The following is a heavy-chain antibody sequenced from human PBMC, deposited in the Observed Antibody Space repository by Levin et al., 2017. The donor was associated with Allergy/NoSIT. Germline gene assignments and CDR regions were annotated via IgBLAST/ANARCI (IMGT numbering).Heavy chain of an antibody. CDR2: INPNSGGT. D-gene: IGHD2-15*01. Sequence: ASVKVSCKASGYTFTGYFMHWVRQAPGQGLEWMGWINPNSGGTIYSQKFQGRVTMTRDTSNTTAYMELSRLRSDDTAVYYCARRIYCSGGSCYSGFQHWGQGTLVTVSS. CDR3: ARRIYCSGGSCYSGFQH. CDR1: GYTFTGYF. V-gene: IGHV1-2*02. J-gene: IGHJ1*01.